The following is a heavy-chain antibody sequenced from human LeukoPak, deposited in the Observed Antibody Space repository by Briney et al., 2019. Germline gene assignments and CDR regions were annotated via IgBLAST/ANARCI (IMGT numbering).Heavy chain of an antibody. D-gene: IGHD1-26*01. J-gene: IGHJ4*02. CDR2: INPNSGGT. CDR3: AREAAEWELLGGLDY. V-gene: IGHV1-2*06. Sequence: ASVKVSCKASGYTFTGYYMHWVRQAPGQGLEWMGRINPNSGGTSYAQKFQGRATMTRDTSISTAYMELSRLRPDDTAVYYCAREAAEWELLGGLDYWGQGTLVTVSS. CDR1: GYTFTGYY.